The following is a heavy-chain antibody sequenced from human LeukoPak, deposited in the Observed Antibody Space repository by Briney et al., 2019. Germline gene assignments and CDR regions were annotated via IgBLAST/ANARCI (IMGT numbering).Heavy chain of an antibody. CDR3: ARDERVLLWFGETPSDAEYFQH. V-gene: IGHV1-18*04. J-gene: IGHJ1*01. D-gene: IGHD3-10*01. CDR2: ISAYNGNT. CDR1: GYTFTSYG. Sequence: ASVKVSCKASGYTFTSYGISWVRQAPGQGLEWMGWISAYNGNTNYAQKLQGRVTMTTDTSTSTAYMELRSLRSDDTAVYYCARDERVLLWFGETPSDAEYFQHWGQGTLVTVSS.